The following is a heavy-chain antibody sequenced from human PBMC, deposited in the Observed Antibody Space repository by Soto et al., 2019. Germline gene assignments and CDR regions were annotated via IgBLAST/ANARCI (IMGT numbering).Heavy chain of an antibody. D-gene: IGHD3-3*01. Sequence: QVQLVQSGAEVKKPGASVKVSCKASGYNFTTYAMLWVRQAPGQRPEWMGWINTGNGNTKYSPKFQGRVTITRDTSASTAYMELSSLKSEDTAVYYCVRGERLYYYYYGMDVWGQGSTVTVSS. J-gene: IGHJ6*02. CDR3: VRGERLYYYYYGMDV. V-gene: IGHV1-3*04. CDR2: INTGNGNT. CDR1: GYNFTTYA.